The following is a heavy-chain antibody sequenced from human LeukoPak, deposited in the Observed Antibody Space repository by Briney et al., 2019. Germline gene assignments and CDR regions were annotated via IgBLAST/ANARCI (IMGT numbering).Heavy chain of an antibody. V-gene: IGHV3-66*01. J-gene: IGHJ3*02. CDR2: IYSGGST. D-gene: IGHD3-3*02. CDR1: GFTVSSNY. Sequence: HPVGSLRLSCAASGFTVSSNYMSWVRQAPGKGLEWVSVIYSGGSTYYADSVKGRFTISRDNSKNTLYLQMNSLRAEDTAVYYCARFLPSKYAFDIWGQGTMVTVSS. CDR3: ARFLPSKYAFDI.